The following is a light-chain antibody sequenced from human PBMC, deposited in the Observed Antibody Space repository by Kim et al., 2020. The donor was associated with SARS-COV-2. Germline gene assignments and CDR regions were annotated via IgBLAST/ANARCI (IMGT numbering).Light chain of an antibody. CDR2: KDS. J-gene: IGLJ2*01. CDR1: ERAKKY. V-gene: IGLV3-27*01. Sequence: VSVSPGQTARITCSGDERAKKYARWVQQKPGQAPVQEIYKDSERPSGIPGRFSGSSSGTTVTLTIIGAQVEDEADYYCYSAADNKFGGGTKLTVL. CDR3: YSAADNK.